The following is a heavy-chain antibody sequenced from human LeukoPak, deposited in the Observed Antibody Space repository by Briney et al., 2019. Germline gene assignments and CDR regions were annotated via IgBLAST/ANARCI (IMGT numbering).Heavy chain of an antibody. CDR2: IWYDGSNK. D-gene: IGHD3-10*01. Sequence: PGGSLRLSCAASGFTFSSYGMHWVRQAPGKGLEWVAVIWYDGSNKYYADSVKGRFNISRDNSKNTLYLQMNSLRAEDTAVYYCARDREITMVRGVYYPVYYYYGMDVWGQGTTVTVSS. CDR3: ARDREITMVRGVYYPVYYYYGMDV. J-gene: IGHJ6*02. V-gene: IGHV3-33*01. CDR1: GFTFSSYG.